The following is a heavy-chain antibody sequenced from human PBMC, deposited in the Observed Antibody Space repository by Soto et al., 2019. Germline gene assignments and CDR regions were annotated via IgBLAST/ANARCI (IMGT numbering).Heavy chain of an antibody. CDR1: GFTFSSYG. D-gene: IGHD6-19*01. V-gene: IGHV3-23*01. CDR3: ARGSSGTTLGYYYGMDV. J-gene: IGHJ6*02. CDR2: ISGSGGST. Sequence: GGSLRLSCAASGFTFSSYGMSWVRQAPGKGLEWVPAISGSGGSTYYADSVKGRFTISRDNSKNTLYLQMNSLRAEDTAVYYCARGSSGTTLGYYYGMDVWGQGTTVTVSS.